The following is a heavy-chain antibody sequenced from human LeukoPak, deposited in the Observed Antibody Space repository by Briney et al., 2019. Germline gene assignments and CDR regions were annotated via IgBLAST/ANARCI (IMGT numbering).Heavy chain of an antibody. D-gene: IGHD3-10*01. V-gene: IGHV4-59*01. Sequence: SETLSLTCTVSGGSISSYYWSWIRQPPGKGLEWIGYIYYSGSTNYNPSLKSRVTISVDTSKNQFSLKLSSVTAADTAVYYCARGRFGELLYATSWGQGTLVTVSP. CDR1: GGSISSYY. CDR3: ARGRFGELLYATS. CDR2: IYYSGST. J-gene: IGHJ4*02.